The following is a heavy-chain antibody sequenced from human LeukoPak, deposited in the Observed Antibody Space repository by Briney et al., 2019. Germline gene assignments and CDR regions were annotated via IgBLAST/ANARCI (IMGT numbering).Heavy chain of an antibody. CDR2: INSDGSST. CDR1: VFPFKTSW. CDR3: VTDHDYSDWYGGD. D-gene: IGHD6-19*01. V-gene: IGHV3-74*01. Sequence: PGGSLRLSCGACVFPFKTSWMHWVRQAPGKGLVWVSRINSDGSSTSYADSVKGRFTISRDNAKNTLYLQVNTLRAGDTAVYYCVTDHDYSDWYGGDWGQGTLVTVSS. J-gene: IGHJ4*02.